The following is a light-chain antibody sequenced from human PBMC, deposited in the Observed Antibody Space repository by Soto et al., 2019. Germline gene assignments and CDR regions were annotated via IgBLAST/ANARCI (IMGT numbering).Light chain of an antibody. CDR2: AAS. V-gene: IGKV1-39*01. CDR1: QSISVH. J-gene: IGKJ2*01. CDR3: QQSYITPYT. Sequence: DLQMTQSPSSLSASVGDTVTITCLASQSISVHLNWYQQKPGKVPKLLICAASNLQNGVPLRFSGSVSETDFALTISSMKPEDFATYYCQQSYITPYTFGQGTKLEIK.